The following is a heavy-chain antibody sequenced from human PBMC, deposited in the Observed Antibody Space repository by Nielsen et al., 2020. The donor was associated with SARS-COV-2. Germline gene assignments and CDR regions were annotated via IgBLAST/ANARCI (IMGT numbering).Heavy chain of an antibody. V-gene: IGHV3-53*01. CDR3: ARDSTITMIVDYFDY. D-gene: IGHD3-22*01. CDR1: GFTVSSNY. CDR2: IYSGGSI. J-gene: IGHJ4*02. Sequence: GGSLRLSCAASGFTVSSNYMSWVRQAPGKGLEWVSVIYSGGSIYYADSVKGRFTISRDNAKNSLYLQMNSLRAEDTAVYYCARDSTITMIVDYFDYWGQGTLVTVSS.